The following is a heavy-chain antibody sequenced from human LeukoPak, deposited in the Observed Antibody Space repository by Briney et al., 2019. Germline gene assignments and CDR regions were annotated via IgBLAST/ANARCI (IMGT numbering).Heavy chain of an antibody. D-gene: IGHD3-16*01. J-gene: IGHJ6*02. CDR2: INHSGST. CDR1: GGSFSGDY. Sequence: SETLSLTCAVYGGSFSGDYWSWIRQPPGKGLEWIGEINHSGSTNYNPSLRCRVTISVDTSKKQFSLKLSSVTAADTAVYFCSRGLVGGGPYYYGMDVWGQGTTVTV. CDR3: SRGLVGGGPYYYGMDV. V-gene: IGHV4-34*01.